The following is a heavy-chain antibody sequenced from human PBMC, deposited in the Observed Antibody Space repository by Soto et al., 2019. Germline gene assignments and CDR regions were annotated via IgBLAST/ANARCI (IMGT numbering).Heavy chain of an antibody. CDR3: ARADRDFYGLDV. Sequence: EVQLLESGGGLVQPGGSLRLSCEASGFTFRNYDMHWVRQGTGKGLEWVSGISAAGDPDYADSVEGRFTISRENAQNSFFLHMNSRRVGDTAVYYCARADRDFYGLDVWGQGTTVIVSS. J-gene: IGHJ6*02. CDR2: ISAAGDP. V-gene: IGHV3-13*05. CDR1: GFTFRNYD.